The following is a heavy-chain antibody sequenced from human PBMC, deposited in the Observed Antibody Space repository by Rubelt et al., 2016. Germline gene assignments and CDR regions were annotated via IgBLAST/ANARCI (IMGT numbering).Heavy chain of an antibody. CDR3: AREGTQEWELLLDYFDY. V-gene: IGHV4-39*07. Sequence: QLQLQESGPGLVKPSETLSLTCTVSGGSISSSSYYWGWIRQPPGKGLEWIGSIYYSGSTYYNSSLKGRVIISVDTEQNPFSLKRSAVTAADTAVYYCAREGTQEWELLLDYFDYWGQGTLVTVSS. D-gene: IGHD1-26*01. CDR1: GGSISSSSYY. J-gene: IGHJ4*02. CDR2: IYYSGST.